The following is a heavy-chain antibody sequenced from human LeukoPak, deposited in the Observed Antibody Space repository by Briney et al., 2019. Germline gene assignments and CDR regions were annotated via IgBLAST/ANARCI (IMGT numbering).Heavy chain of an antibody. V-gene: IGHV1-18*01. CDR1: GYTFTSYG. D-gene: IGHD2-15*01. CDR2: SSAYNGNT. CDR3: ARDGPQYCSGGSCYSGY. J-gene: IGHJ4*02. Sequence: ASVKVYCKASGYTFTSYGISWVRQAPGQGLEWMGWSSAYNGNTNYAQKLQGRVTMTTDTSTSTAYMELRSLRSDDTAVYYCARDGPQYCSGGSCYSGYWGQGTLVTVSS.